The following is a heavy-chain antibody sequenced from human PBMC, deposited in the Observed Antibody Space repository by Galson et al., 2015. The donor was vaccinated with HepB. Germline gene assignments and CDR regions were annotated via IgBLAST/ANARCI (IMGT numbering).Heavy chain of an antibody. Sequence: CAISGDSVSSNSAAWNWIRQSPSRGLEWLGRTYYRSKWYNDYAVSVKSRITINPDTSKNQFSLQLNSVTPEDTAVYYCARWGSGYSSGPSYYYYGMDVWGQGTTVTVSS. CDR1: GDSVSSNSAA. CDR2: TYYRSKWYN. J-gene: IGHJ6*02. D-gene: IGHD6-19*01. V-gene: IGHV6-1*01. CDR3: ARWGSGYSSGPSYYYYGMDV.